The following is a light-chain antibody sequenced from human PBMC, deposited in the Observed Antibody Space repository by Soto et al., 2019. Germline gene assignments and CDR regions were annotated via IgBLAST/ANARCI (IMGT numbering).Light chain of an antibody. J-gene: IGKJ1*01. Sequence: DIQMTQSPSTLSASVGDRVTITYRASQSISSWLAWYQQKPGKAPKLLIYKASSLESGVPSRFSGSGSGTEFTLTISSLQPDDFATYYCQQYNSYSRTFGQGTKVEMK. V-gene: IGKV1-5*03. CDR3: QQYNSYSRT. CDR1: QSISSW. CDR2: KAS.